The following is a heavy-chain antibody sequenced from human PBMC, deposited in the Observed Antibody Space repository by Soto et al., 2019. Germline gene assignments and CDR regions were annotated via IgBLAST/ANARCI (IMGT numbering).Heavy chain of an antibody. D-gene: IGHD1-26*01. J-gene: IGHJ3*02. V-gene: IGHV3-23*01. Sequence: EVQLLESGGGLVQPGGSLRLSCVASGFTFSNYAMCWVRQAPGKGLEWVSGVSVGGDNTYYADSVKARFTIFRDNSKNTLWLQMNTLRGEDTAVYHCARSLRGAPVQDVFDIWCQGTMVTVS. CDR2: VSVGGDNT. CDR3: ARSLRGAPVQDVFDI. CDR1: GFTFSNYA.